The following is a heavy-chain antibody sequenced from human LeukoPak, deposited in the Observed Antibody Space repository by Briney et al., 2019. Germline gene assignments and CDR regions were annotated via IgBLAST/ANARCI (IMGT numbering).Heavy chain of an antibody. J-gene: IGHJ4*02. CDR3: ARLDSYGSSQAYY. V-gene: IGHV1-18*01. CDR1: GYTFTSYA. Sequence: GASVKVSCKTSGYTFTSYAITWVRQAPGQGLEWMGCISPYSGITNYAQMLQGRVTITTATSNSTAYMELRSLRSDDTARYYCARLDSYGSSQAYYWGQGALVTVSS. D-gene: IGHD5-18*01. CDR2: ISPYSGIT.